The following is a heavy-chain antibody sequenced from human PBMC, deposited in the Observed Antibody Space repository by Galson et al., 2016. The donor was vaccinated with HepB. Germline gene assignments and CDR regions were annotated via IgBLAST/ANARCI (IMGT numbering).Heavy chain of an antibody. CDR2: IDWDDDK. Sequence: PALVKPTQTLTLTCTFSGFSLSTRAMRVSWIRQPPGKALEWLARIDWDDDKRYSPSLKSRLSITKDTSKNQVVLTMTNMDPVDTATYYCAHRRATMVVGWFDPWGQGTLVTVSS. CDR3: AHRRATMVVGWFDP. CDR1: GFSLSTRAMR. J-gene: IGHJ5*02. D-gene: IGHD4/OR15-4a*01. V-gene: IGHV2-5*08.